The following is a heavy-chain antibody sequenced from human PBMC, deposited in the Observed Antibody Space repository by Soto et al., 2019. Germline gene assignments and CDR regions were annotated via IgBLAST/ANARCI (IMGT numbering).Heavy chain of an antibody. CDR1: GGSISSYY. CDR3: ARLSSRQLDY. V-gene: IGHV4-59*01. CDR2: IYYSGST. Sequence: QVQLQESGPGLVKPSETLSLTCTVSGGSISSYYWSWIRQPPGKGLEWIGYIYYSGSTNYNPSLQRRVTISVDTSKNQFSLKLSSVTAADTAVYYCARLSSRQLDYWGQGTLVTVSS. J-gene: IGHJ4*02. D-gene: IGHD6-13*01.